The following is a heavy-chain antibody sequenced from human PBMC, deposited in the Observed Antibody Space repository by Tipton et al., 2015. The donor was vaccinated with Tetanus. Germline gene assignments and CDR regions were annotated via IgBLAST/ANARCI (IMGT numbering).Heavy chain of an antibody. J-gene: IGHJ3*02. CDR3: ASCSGTGCAFDI. D-gene: IGHD2-8*02. CDR2: INPNSGST. V-gene: IGHV1-2*06. CDR1: GYTFTGYY. Sequence: QSGAEVKKPGASVKVSCKASGYTFTGYYMHWVRQAPGQGLEWMGRINPNSGSTNYAQKFQGRVTMTRDTSISTAYMELSRLRSDDTAVYYCASCSGTGCAFDIWGQGTMVTVSS.